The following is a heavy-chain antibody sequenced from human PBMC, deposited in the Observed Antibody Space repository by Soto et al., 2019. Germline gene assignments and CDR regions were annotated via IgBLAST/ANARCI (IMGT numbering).Heavy chain of an antibody. J-gene: IGHJ6*02. Sequence: ASVKVSCKASGYTFTSYGISWVRQAPGQGLEWLGWISAYNGNTNYAQKLQGRVTKTTDTTTSTAYMKLMSLRSDDTGVEYCAIEGQMCTAERGRPNYYGMDVWGQGTKVTVSS. CDR1: GYTFTSYG. V-gene: IGHV1-18*04. D-gene: IGHD2-8*01. CDR3: AIEGQMCTAERGRPNYYGMDV. CDR2: ISAYNGNT.